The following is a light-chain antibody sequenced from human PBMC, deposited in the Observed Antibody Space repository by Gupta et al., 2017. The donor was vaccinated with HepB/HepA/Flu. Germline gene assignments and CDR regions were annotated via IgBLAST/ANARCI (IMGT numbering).Light chain of an antibody. CDR1: NSDIGRYNY. Sequence: QSVLTQPASVSGSPGQSITISCTGTNSDIGRYNYVSWYQQHPGKAPKLLIYDVTNRPSGVSTRFSGSKSGNTASLTISGLQAEDEADYYCSSYTASVTLVFGGGTKLTVL. V-gene: IGLV2-14*03. CDR2: DVT. J-gene: IGLJ2*01. CDR3: SSYTASVTLV.